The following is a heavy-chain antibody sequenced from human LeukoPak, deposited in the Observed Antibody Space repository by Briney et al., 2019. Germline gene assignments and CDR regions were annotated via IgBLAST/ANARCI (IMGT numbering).Heavy chain of an antibody. CDR1: GYTFTSYG. Sequence: ASVKVSCKASGYTFTSYGISWVRQAPGQGLEWMGWISAYNGNTNYAQKLQGRVTMTTDTSTSTAYMELRSLRSDDTAVYYCARGIAAAGTDWDPLIDYYYYYMDVWGKGTTVTVSS. CDR3: ARGIAAAGTDWDPLIDYYYYYMDV. V-gene: IGHV1-18*01. D-gene: IGHD6-13*01. J-gene: IGHJ6*03. CDR2: ISAYNGNT.